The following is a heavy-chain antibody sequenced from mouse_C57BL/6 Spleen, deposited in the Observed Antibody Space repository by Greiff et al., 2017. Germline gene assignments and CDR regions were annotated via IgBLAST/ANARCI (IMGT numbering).Heavy chain of an antibody. CDR3: TSGSRPWWYVDV. D-gene: IGHD1-1*01. J-gene: IGHJ1*03. Sequence: EVQLQQSGAELVRPGASVPLSCTASGFNIKDDYMHWVKQRPEQGLEWIGWIDPENGDTEYASKFQGKATITAATSSNPAYLQLSSLTSEDTAVYYCTSGSRPWWYVDVWGTGTTVTVSS. CDR2: IDPENGDT. CDR1: GFNIKDDY. V-gene: IGHV14-4*01.